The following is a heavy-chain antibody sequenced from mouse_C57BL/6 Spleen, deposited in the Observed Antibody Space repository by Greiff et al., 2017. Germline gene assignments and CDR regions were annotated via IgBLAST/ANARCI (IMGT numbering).Heavy chain of an antibody. J-gene: IGHJ2*01. CDR2: IDPETGGT. CDR3: TRSPSGTGWYFDY. CDR1: GYTFTDYE. D-gene: IGHD4-1*01. Sequence: VKLQQSGAELVRPGASVTLSCKASGYTFTDYEMHWVKQTPVHGLEWIGAIDPETGGTAYNQKFKGKAILTADKSSSTAYMELRSLTSEDSAVYYCTRSPSGTGWYFDYWGQGTTLTVSS. V-gene: IGHV1-15*01.